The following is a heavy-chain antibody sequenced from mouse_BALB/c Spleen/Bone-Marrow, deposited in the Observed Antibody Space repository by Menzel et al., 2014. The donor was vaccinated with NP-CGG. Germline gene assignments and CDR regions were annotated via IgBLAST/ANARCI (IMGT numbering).Heavy chain of an antibody. Sequence: VQGVESGAELVKPGTSVKLSCKASGYNFTSYWINWVKLRPGQGLEWIGDIYPGSGSTNYNEKFKSKATLTVDTSSSTAYMQLSSLASEDSALYYCARFSQLGLLAYWGQGTLVTVSA. D-gene: IGHD3-1*01. J-gene: IGHJ3*01. CDR1: GYNFTSYW. CDR2: IYPGSGST. CDR3: ARFSQLGLLAY. V-gene: IGHV1-55*01.